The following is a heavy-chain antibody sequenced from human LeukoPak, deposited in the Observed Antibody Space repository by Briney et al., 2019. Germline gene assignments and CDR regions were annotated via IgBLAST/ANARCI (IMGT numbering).Heavy chain of an antibody. V-gene: IGHV4-4*02. CDR1: GGSISSSNW. CDR3: AGGITMLRGAPRGFDP. D-gene: IGHD3-10*01. CDR2: IYHSGGT. J-gene: IGHJ5*02. Sequence: PSETLSLTCAVSGGSISSSNWWSWVRQVPGKGLEWIGEIYHSGGTNYNPSLKSRVTIAVDKSKNQFSLRLSSVTAADTAVCYCAGGITMLRGAPRGFDPWGQGTLVSVSS.